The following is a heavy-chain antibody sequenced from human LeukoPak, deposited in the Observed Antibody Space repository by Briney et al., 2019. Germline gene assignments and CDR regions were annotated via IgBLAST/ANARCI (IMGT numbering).Heavy chain of an antibody. Sequence: SETLSLTCAVSIDSTSGNYWSWVRQSPGKGLEWIGEVHRSGRTNYMPSLKSRVTISIDKSKDQISLHLTSVTAADTAVYYCATEILGAPTPGAYWGQGTLVTVSS. V-gene: IGHV4-4*02. D-gene: IGHD2-8*02. CDR3: ATEILGAPTPGAY. CDR1: IDSTSGNY. CDR2: VHRSGRT. J-gene: IGHJ4*02.